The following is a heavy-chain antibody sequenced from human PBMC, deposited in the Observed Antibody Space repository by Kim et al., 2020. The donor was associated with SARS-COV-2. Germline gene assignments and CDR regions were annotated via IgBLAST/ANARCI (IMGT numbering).Heavy chain of an antibody. CDR1: GFTFSSYG. CDR3: AKDQHVDTAMVSLLVYFDP. V-gene: IGHV3-30*18. CDR2: ISYDGSNK. J-gene: IGHJ2*01. Sequence: GGSLRLSCTASGFTFSSYGMHWVRQAPGKGLEWVAVISYDGSNKYYTDSVKGRFTISRDNSKNRLYLQMNSLRAEDTAVYYCAKDQHVDTAMVSLLVYFDPSGRSALLTLSP. D-gene: IGHD5-18*01.